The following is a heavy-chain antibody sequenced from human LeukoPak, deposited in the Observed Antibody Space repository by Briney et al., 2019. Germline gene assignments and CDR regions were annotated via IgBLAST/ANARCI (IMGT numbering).Heavy chain of an antibody. CDR2: IYPGDSDT. D-gene: IGHD6-19*01. CDR1: GYRFNSYW. J-gene: IGHJ4*02. CDR3: ARGGRRAVAGTFDY. Sequence: GESLKISCKGSGYRFNSYWIGWVRQMPGKGLEWMGIIYPGDSDTRYCPSFQGQVTISADKSINTAYLQWSSLKAADTGMYYCARGGRRAVAGTFDYWGQGTLVTVSS. V-gene: IGHV5-51*01.